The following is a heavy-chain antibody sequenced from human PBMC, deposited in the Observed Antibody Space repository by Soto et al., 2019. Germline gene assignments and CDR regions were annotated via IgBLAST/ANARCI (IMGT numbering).Heavy chain of an antibody. CDR1: GFTLTNAW. CDR3: TTGRLWFGEL. V-gene: IGHV3-15*01. J-gene: IGHJ4*02. CDR2: IKGKSNGGTT. Sequence: GGSLRLSCSASGFTLTNAWMTWVRQAPEKGLEWVGRIKGKSNGGTTDYAAPVKGRFTISRDELRNTLYLQMNSLKSDDTAVYYCTTGRLWFGELWGQGTLVTVSS. D-gene: IGHD3-10*01.